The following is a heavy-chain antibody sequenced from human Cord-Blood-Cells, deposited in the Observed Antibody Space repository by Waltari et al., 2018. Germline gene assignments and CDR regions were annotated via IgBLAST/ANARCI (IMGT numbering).Heavy chain of an antibody. D-gene: IGHD6-13*01. CDR3: AIIHSSSWYYFDY. Sequence: QVQLQQWGAGLLKPSETLSLTCAVSGGSFSGYYWSWIRQPPGKGRGWIGEINHSGSTDYNPCLKSRVTISGDASKNQFSLKLSSVTAADTAVYYCAIIHSSSWYYFDYWGQGTLVTVSS. J-gene: IGHJ4*02. CDR1: GGSFSGYY. CDR2: INHSGST. V-gene: IGHV4-34*01.